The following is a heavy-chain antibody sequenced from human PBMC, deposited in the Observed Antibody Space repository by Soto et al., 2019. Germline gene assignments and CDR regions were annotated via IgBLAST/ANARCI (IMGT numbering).Heavy chain of an antibody. CDR3: ARDRGRYFDWSAQFDD. CDR2: ISGSGGIT. J-gene: IGHJ4*02. CDR1: GFTFSSYA. Sequence: PGGSLRLSCVASGFTFSSYAMSWVRQAPGKGLEWVSGISGSGGITYYADSVKGRFTISRDNSKNTLYLQMNSLRAEDTAVYYCARDRGRYFDWSAQFDDWGQGTLVTVSS. D-gene: IGHD3-9*01. V-gene: IGHV3-23*01.